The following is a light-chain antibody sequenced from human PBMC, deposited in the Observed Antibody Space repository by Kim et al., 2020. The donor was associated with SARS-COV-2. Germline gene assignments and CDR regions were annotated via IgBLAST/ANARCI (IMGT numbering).Light chain of an antibody. CDR1: QNIDMY. J-gene: IGKJ4*01. CDR2: KTS. Sequence: DIQMTQSPSSLSASIGDRVTLSCRVSQNIDMYLNWYQHRPGTAPKLLIYKTSNLHNGVPSRFRGSGSGTDFTLTISSLQPEDFATYYCQQSYTSLSFGGGTKLEIK. V-gene: IGKV1-39*01. CDR3: QQSYTSLS.